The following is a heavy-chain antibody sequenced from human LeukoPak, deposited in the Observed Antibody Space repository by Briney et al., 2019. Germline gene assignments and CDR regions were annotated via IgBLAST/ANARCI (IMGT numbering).Heavy chain of an antibody. CDR3: AREPTVTTFNWFDP. V-gene: IGHV3-30*14. J-gene: IGHJ5*02. CDR1: GFTFSSYA. CDR2: ISYDGSNK. D-gene: IGHD4-17*01. Sequence: GGSLRLFCAASGFTFSSYAMHWVRQAPGKGLEWVAVISYDGSNKYYADSVKGRFTISRDNSKNTLYLQMNSLRAEDTAVYYCAREPTVTTFNWFDPWGQGTLVTVSS.